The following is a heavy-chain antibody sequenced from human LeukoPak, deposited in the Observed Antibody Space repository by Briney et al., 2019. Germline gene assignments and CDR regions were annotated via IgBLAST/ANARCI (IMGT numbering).Heavy chain of an antibody. V-gene: IGHV3-23*01. CDR2: ISGSGGST. CDR1: GFTFSSYA. J-gene: IGHJ4*02. Sequence: GGSLRLSCAASGFTFSSYAMSWVRQAPGKGLEWVSAISGSGGSTYYADSVKGRFTISRDNSKNTLYLQMNSLRAEDTAVYYCAIDRSVDILTGYSSGFDYWGQGTLVTVSS. CDR3: AIDRSVDILTGYSSGFDY. D-gene: IGHD3-9*01.